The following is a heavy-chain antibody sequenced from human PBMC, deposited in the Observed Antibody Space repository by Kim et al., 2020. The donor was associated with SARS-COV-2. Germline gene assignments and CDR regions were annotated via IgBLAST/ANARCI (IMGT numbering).Heavy chain of an antibody. V-gene: IGHV3-53*01. CDR3: ARDLSGLFYAFDI. CDR1: GFTVSSNY. Sequence: GGSLRLSCAASGFTVSSNYMSWVRQAPGKGLEWVSVIYSGGSTYYADSVKGRFTISRDNSKNTLYLQMNSLRAEDTAVYYCARDLSGLFYAFDIWGQGTMVTVSS. CDR2: IYSGGST. D-gene: IGHD3-22*01. J-gene: IGHJ3*02.